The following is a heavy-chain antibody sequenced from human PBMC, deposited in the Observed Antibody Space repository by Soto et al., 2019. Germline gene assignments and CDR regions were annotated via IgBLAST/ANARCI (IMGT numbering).Heavy chain of an antibody. D-gene: IGHD4-17*01. Sequence: PSETLSLTCAVYGGSFSGYYWSWIRQPPGKGLEWIGEINHSGSTNYNPSLKSRVTISVDTSKNQFSLKLSSVTAADTAVYYCARRSTPTYRGQGTLVTVSS. J-gene: IGHJ4*02. V-gene: IGHV4-34*01. CDR1: GGSFSGYY. CDR2: INHSGST. CDR3: ARRSTPTY.